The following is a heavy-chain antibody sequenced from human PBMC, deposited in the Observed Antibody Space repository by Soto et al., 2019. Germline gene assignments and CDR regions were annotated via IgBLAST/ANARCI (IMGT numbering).Heavy chain of an antibody. V-gene: IGHV1-8*01. CDR1: GYTFTSYD. J-gene: IGHJ4*02. CDR3: ARNPPRWLRTWGTFDY. Sequence: QVQLVQSGAEVKKPGASVKVSYKASGYTFTSYDINWVRQATGQGLEWMGWMNPNSGNTGYAQKFQGRVTMTRNTSISTAYMELSSLRSEDTAVYYCARNPPRWLRTWGTFDYWGQGTLVTVSS. D-gene: IGHD5-12*01. CDR2: MNPNSGNT.